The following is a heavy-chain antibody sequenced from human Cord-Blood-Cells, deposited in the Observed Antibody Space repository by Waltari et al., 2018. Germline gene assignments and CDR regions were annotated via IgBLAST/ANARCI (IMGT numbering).Heavy chain of an antibody. Sequence: QVQLQESGPGLVKPSETLSLTCTVSGGSISRYYWSWIRQPPGTGLEWIGYIYYSGSTNYNPSLKSRVTISVDTSKNQFSLKLSSVTAADTAVYYCARLGGETGTPYYYYYGMDVWGQGTTVTVSS. CDR2: IYYSGST. CDR3: ARLGGETGTPYYYYYGMDV. CDR1: GGSISRYY. D-gene: IGHD1-1*01. J-gene: IGHJ6*02. V-gene: IGHV4-59*01.